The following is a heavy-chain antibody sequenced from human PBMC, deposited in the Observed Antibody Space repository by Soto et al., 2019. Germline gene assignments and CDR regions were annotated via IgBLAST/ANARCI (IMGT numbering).Heavy chain of an antibody. D-gene: IGHD3-16*02. Sequence: PXESLTLHCTVSGVSISSHNWSWIRQPPGKGLEWIGYIYSSGSTDYNPSLKSRLTISVDTSKNQFSLKLSSVTAADTAVYYCARERGRYPDIWGKGTMVTVSS. CDR1: GVSISSHN. CDR3: ARERGRYPDI. J-gene: IGHJ3*02. V-gene: IGHV4-59*11. CDR2: IYSSGST.